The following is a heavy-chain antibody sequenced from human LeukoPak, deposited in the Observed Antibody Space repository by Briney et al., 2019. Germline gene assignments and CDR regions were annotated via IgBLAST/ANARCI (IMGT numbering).Heavy chain of an antibody. J-gene: IGHJ4*02. CDR3: AKTPYHSSGWYYFDY. CDR1: GFTFSSYA. Sequence: PAGGSLRLSCAASGFTFSSYAMSWVRQAPGKGLEWVSAISGSGGSTYYADSVKGRFTISRDNSKNTLYLQMNSLRAEDTAVYYCAKTPYHSSGWYYFDYWGRGTLVTVSS. V-gene: IGHV3-23*01. D-gene: IGHD6-19*01. CDR2: ISGSGGST.